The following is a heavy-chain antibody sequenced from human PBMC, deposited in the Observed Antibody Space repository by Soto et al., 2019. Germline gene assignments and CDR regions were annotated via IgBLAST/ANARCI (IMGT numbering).Heavy chain of an antibody. CDR2: ISYDGSNK. V-gene: IGHV3-30*18. CDR3: AKDSHLSFDY. Sequence: TGGSLRLSCAASGFTFSSYGMHWVRQAPGKGLEWVAVISYDGSNKYYTDSVKGRFTISRDNSKNTLYLQMNSLRAEDTAVYYCAKDSHLSFDYWGQGTLVTVSS. CDR1: GFTFSSYG. J-gene: IGHJ4*02.